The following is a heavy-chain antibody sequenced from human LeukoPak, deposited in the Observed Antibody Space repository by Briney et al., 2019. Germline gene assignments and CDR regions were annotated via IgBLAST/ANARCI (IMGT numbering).Heavy chain of an antibody. Sequence: GGSLTLYCAASGFTVNSYEMNWVRQATGKGLEWVSYISSSGSTIYYADSVKGRFTISRDNAKNSLYLQMNSLRAEDTAVYYCARDGFDSSGYYWINDAFDIWGQGTMVTVSS. J-gene: IGHJ3*02. CDR2: ISSSGSTI. CDR1: GFTVNSYE. CDR3: ARDGFDSSGYYWINDAFDI. V-gene: IGHV3-48*03. D-gene: IGHD3-22*01.